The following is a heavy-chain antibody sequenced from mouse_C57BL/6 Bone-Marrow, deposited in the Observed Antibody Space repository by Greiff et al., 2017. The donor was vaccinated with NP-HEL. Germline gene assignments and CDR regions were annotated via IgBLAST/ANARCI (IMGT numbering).Heavy chain of an antibody. V-gene: IGHV1-64*01. CDR3: ARSGVYGSSAWFAY. CDR2: IHPNSGST. Sequence: QVQLQQSGAELVKPGASVKLSCKASGYTFTSYWMHWVKQRPGQGLEWIGMIHPNSGSTNYNEKFKSKATLTVDKSSSTAYMQLSSLTSEDSAVYYCARSGVYGSSAWFAYWGQGTLVTVSA. J-gene: IGHJ3*01. CDR1: GYTFTSYW. D-gene: IGHD1-1*01.